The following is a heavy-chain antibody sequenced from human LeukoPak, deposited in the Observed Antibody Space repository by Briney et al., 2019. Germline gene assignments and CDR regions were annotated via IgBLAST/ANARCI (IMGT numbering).Heavy chain of an antibody. CDR2: LSGSGGST. D-gene: IGHD5-12*01. J-gene: IGHJ6*03. V-gene: IGHV3-23*01. CDR1: GFTFSNYG. Sequence: PGGSLRLSCAGSGFTFSNYGMTWVRQAPGKGLEWVSGLSGSGGSTYYADSVKGRFIISRDNSKNTLYLQMNSLRAEDTAVYYCAKDFAGVANYYYYMDVWGKGTTVTISS. CDR3: AKDFAGVANYYYYMDV.